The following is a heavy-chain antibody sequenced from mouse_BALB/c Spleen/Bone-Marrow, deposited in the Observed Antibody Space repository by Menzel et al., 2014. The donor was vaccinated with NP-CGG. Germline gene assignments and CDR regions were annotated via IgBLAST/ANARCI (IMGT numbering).Heavy chain of an antibody. CDR2: IRNKANGYTT. D-gene: IGHD2-1*01. CDR1: GFTFTDYY. V-gene: IGHV7-3*02. Sequence: EVHLVESGGGLVQPGGSLRLSCATSGFTFTDYYMSWVRQPPGEALEWLGFIRNKANGYTTEYSASVKGRFTISRDNSQSILYLQMNTLRAEDSATYYCARDYGNYVRFAYWGQGTLVTVSA. CDR3: ARDYGNYVRFAY. J-gene: IGHJ3*01.